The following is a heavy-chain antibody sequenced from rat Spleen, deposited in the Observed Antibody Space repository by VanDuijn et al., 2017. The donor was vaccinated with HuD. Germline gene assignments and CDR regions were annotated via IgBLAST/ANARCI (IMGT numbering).Heavy chain of an antibody. CDR1: GFTFSRYW. D-gene: IGHD1-2*01. V-gene: IGHV5-58*01. CDR3: GKDMNYYSTYPFYVMGD. Sequence: EVQLVETGGGLVQPGRSLKLSCVASGFTFSRYWMYWVRQAPGKGLEWVSSISPDGGSTYYPDSVKGRFTISRNNAENTVYLQMNSLRSEDTATYYCGKDMNYYSTYPFYVMGDWGQGASVTVSS. J-gene: IGHJ4*01. CDR2: ISPDGGST.